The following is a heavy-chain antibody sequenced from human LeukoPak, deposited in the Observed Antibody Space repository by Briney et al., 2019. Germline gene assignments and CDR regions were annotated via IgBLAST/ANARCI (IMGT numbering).Heavy chain of an antibody. CDR1: GFTFGDYG. CDR3: ARRAGEYSHPYDY. D-gene: IGHD2-15*01. V-gene: IGHV3-49*04. J-gene: IGHJ4*02. Sequence: GGSLRLSCTTSGFTFGDYGMSWVRQAPGKGLEWVGFIRSKTYGGTTEYAASVKGRFIISRDDSKSIAYLQMNSLKTEDTAIYYCARRAGEYSHPYDYWGQGTLVTVSS. CDR2: IRSKTYGGTT.